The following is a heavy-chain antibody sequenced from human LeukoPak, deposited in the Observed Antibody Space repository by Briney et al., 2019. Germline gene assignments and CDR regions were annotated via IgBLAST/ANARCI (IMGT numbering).Heavy chain of an antibody. Sequence: GESLKISCKGSGYSFTSYWIGWVRQMPGKGLEWMGIIYPGDSDTRYSPSFQSQVTISADKSISTAYLQWSSLKASDTATYYCARLRGGYFDLYYYYYMDVWGKGTTVTISS. D-gene: IGHD3-9*01. J-gene: IGHJ6*03. CDR2: IYPGDSDT. CDR3: ARLRGGYFDLYYYYYMDV. V-gene: IGHV5-51*01. CDR1: GYSFTSYW.